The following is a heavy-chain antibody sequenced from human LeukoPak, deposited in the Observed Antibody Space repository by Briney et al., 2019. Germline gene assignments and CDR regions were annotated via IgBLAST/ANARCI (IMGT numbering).Heavy chain of an antibody. J-gene: IGHJ4*02. Sequence: SETLSLTCTVSGYSISNGFYYWARIRQPPERGLEWSGNLYHNGNTYYSPAPQSRVSITVDTSKNQFSLRLTSVTAADTAVYYCPRTRQITVAAHFDYWGRGTLATVSS. CDR3: PRTRQITVAAHFDY. CDR2: LYHNGNT. CDR1: GYSISNGFYY. D-gene: IGHD6-19*01. V-gene: IGHV4-39*01.